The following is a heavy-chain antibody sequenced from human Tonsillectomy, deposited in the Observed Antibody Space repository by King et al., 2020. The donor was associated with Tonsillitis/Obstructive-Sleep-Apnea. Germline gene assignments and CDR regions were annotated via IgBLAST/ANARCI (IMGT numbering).Heavy chain of an antibody. D-gene: IGHD2-8*02. J-gene: IGHJ2*01. Sequence: QLVQSGAEVKKPGASVKVSCKVSGYTLTELSMHWVRQAPGKGLEWMGGFDPEDGETIYAQKFQGRVTLTEDTSTDTANMELSSLRSEEPAVYYCATDLTGGAISPRYFDLWGRGTLVTVSS. CDR3: ATDLTGGAISPRYFDL. CDR1: GYTLTELS. V-gene: IGHV1-24*01. CDR2: FDPEDGET.